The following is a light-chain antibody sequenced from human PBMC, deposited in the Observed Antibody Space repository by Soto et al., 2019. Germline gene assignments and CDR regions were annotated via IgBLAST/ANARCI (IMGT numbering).Light chain of an antibody. CDR3: QQFNSYPT. CDR2: AAS. CDR1: QGISSY. V-gene: IGKV1-9*01. J-gene: IGKJ4*01. Sequence: DIQLTQSPSFLSASVGEGVTITCRASQGISSYLAWYQQRPGKAPKLLIYAASTLQSGVPSRFSGSGSGTEFTLTISSLQPEDFATYYCQQFNSYPTFGGGTKVEIK.